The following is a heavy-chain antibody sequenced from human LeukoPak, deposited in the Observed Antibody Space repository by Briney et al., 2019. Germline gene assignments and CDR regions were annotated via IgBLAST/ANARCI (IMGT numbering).Heavy chain of an antibody. CDR2: IYSGGDI. CDR1: GFTFSSYW. V-gene: IGHV3-53*01. CDR3: ARAAGDRIGYFDL. Sequence: GGSLRLSCAASGFTFSSYWMSWVRQAPGKGLEWVSVIYSGGDIYYAYSVKGRFTISRDSSKNTLYLQMNSLRVEDTAVYYCARAAGDRIGYFDLWGRGTLVTVSS. J-gene: IGHJ2*01. D-gene: IGHD7-27*01.